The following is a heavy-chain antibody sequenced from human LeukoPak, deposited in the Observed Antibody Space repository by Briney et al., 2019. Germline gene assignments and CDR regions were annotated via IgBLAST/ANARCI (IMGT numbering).Heavy chain of an antibody. D-gene: IGHD2-15*01. CDR1: GFTFSSYW. V-gene: IGHV3-74*01. CDR2: VNSDGSST. CDR3: ARARYCSGCSCYFDY. J-gene: IGHJ4*02. Sequence: GGSLRLSCAASGFTFSSYWMHWVRQAPGQGLAWVSRVNSDGSSTSYADSVKGRFTISRDNAKNTLYLQMNSLGAEDTAVYYCARARYCSGCSCYFDYWGQGTLVTVSS.